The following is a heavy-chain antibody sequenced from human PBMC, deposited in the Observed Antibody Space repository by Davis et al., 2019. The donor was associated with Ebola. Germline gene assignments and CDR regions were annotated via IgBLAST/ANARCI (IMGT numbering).Heavy chain of an antibody. Sequence: SVKVSCKASGGTFSSYGISWVRQAPGQGLEWTGRIIPILGIANYAQKFQGRVTITADKSASTAYMELSSLRSEDTAVYYCARGLRFGRYYFDYWGQGTLVTVSS. V-gene: IGHV1-69*04. CDR2: IIPILGIA. J-gene: IGHJ4*02. CDR1: GGTFSSYG. CDR3: ARGLRFGRYYFDY. D-gene: IGHD3-3*01.